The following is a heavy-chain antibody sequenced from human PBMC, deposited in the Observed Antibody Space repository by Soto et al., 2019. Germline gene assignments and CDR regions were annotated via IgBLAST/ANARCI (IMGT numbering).Heavy chain of an antibody. CDR3: ARVYSTGWFDP. Sequence: SETLSLTCAVSGGSISSGGYSWSWIRQPPGKGLEWIGYIYHSGSTYYNPSLKSRVTISVDRSKNQFSLKLSSVTAADTAVYYCARVYSTGWFDPWGQGTLVTVSS. CDR2: IYHSGST. CDR1: GGSISSGGYS. V-gene: IGHV4-30-2*01. D-gene: IGHD6-25*01. J-gene: IGHJ5*02.